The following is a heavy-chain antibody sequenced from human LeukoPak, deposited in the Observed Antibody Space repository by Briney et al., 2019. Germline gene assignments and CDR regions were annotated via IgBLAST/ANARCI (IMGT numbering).Heavy chain of an antibody. CDR3: ARGGGGATITITFDY. V-gene: IGHV1-69*13. J-gene: IGHJ4*02. CDR2: IIPIFGTA. Sequence: SVKVSCKASGGTFSSYAISWVRQAPGQGLEWMGGIIPIFGTANYAQKFQGRVTITADESTSTAYMELSSLRSEDTAVYYCARGGGGATITITFDYWGQGTLVTVSS. CDR1: GGTFSSYA. D-gene: IGHD5-12*01.